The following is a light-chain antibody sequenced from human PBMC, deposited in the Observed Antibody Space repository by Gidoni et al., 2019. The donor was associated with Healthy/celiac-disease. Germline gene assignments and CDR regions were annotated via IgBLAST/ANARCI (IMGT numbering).Light chain of an antibody. V-gene: IGKV1-39*01. J-gene: IGKJ1*01. Sequence: DIQMTQSPSSLSASVGDRVTITCRATQIISSYLNWYQQKPGKAPKLLIYAASSLQSGVPSSFSVSGSGTDFTLTISSLQPEDFATYYCQQSYSTPRTFGQGTKVEIK. CDR2: AAS. CDR3: QQSYSTPRT. CDR1: QIISSY.